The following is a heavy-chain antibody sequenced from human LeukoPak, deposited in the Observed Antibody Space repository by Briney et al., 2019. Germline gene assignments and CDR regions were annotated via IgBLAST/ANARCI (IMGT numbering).Heavy chain of an antibody. CDR2: ISSSGSTI. CDR1: GFTFSSYE. J-gene: IGHJ4*02. Sequence: GGSLRLSCAASGFTFSSYEMNWVRQAPGKGLEWVSYISSSGSTIYYADSVKGRFTISRDNSKNTLYLQMNSLRAEDTAVYYCARRGSGYLFDYWGQGTLVTVSS. D-gene: IGHD5-12*01. CDR3: ARRGSGYLFDY. V-gene: IGHV3-48*03.